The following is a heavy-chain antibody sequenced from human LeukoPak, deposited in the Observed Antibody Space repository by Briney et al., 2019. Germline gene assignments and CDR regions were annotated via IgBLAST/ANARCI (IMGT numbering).Heavy chain of an antibody. V-gene: IGHV3-7*03. J-gene: IGHJ4*02. CDR2: MRRDGNEI. D-gene: IGHD3-22*01. CDR3: VRCDSTSYPTVPFDC. Sequence: GGSLRLSCSASGFTFSTYWMSWVRQAPGKGLEWVANMRRDGNEIYYLDSVRGRFTISRDNAKNSLYLQMNSLRAEDTAVYYCVRCDSTSYPTVPFDCWGQGTLVTVSS. CDR1: GFTFSTYW.